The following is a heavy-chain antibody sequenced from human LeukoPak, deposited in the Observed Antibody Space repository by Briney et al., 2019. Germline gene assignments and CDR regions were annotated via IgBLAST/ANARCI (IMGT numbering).Heavy chain of an antibody. V-gene: IGHV3-23*01. CDR1: GFTFSNSA. CDR3: AKGIYSSGWSYFAY. CDR2: LSGSGITT. D-gene: IGHD6-19*01. Sequence: PGGSLRLSCAASGFTFSNSATSWVRQAPGKGLEWVSTLSGSGITTYYADSVKGRFTISRDNSKNTLYLQMNSLRAEDTAVYYCAKGIYSSGWSYFAYWGHGTLVTVSS. J-gene: IGHJ4*01.